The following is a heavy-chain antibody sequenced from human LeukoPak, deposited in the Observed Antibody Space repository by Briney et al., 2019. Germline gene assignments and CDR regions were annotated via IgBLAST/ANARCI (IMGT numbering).Heavy chain of an antibody. CDR3: ARVKNYYDSSGYPYYFDY. V-gene: IGHV4-59*01. Sequence: SETLSLTCTVSGGSISSYYWSWIRQPAGKGLEWIGYIYYSGSTNYNPSLKSRVTISVDTSKNQFSLKLSSVTAADTAVYYCARVKNYYDSSGYPYYFDYWGQGTLATVSS. D-gene: IGHD3-22*01. CDR2: IYYSGST. J-gene: IGHJ4*02. CDR1: GGSISSYY.